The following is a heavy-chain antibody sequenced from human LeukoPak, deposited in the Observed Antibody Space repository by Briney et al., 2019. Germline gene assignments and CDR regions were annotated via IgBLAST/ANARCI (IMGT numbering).Heavy chain of an antibody. V-gene: IGHV3-48*03. CDR3: ARDSPNYDILTGYPYWYFDL. CDR2: ISSSSSTI. Sequence: PGGSLRLSCAASGFTFSSYEMNWVRQAPGKGLEWVSYISSSSSTIYYADSVKGRFTISRDNAKNSLYLQMNSLRAEDTAVYYCARDSPNYDILTGYPYWYFDLWGRGTLVTVSS. CDR1: GFTFSSYE. J-gene: IGHJ2*01. D-gene: IGHD3-9*01.